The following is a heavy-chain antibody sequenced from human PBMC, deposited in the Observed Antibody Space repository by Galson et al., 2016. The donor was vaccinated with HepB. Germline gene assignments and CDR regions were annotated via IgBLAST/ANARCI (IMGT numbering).Heavy chain of an antibody. CDR3: AQRRLSFGNFYFDY. CDR1: GFTFNAYA. J-gene: IGHJ4*02. D-gene: IGHD3-16*01. CDR2: ITASGVGT. V-gene: IGHV3-23*01. Sequence: SLRLSCAASGFTFNAYAMSWVRQSPGKGLEWVSAITASGVGTFYTDSVKGRFTISRDNSKNTLYLQMNSLRVEDTATYFCAQRRLSFGNFYFDYWGQGTLVTVSS.